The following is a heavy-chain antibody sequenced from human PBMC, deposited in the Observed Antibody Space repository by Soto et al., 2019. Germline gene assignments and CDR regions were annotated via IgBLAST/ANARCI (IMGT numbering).Heavy chain of an antibody. D-gene: IGHD6-19*01. CDR2: IYPGDSDT. CDR1: GYGFANYW. Sequence: GESLKISCEASGYGFANYWIGWVRQMPGKGQEWMGIIYPGDSDTRYSPSFQGHVTISVDKSISTAYLQWSSLEASDTAIYYCARAPSHGWFQHFDYWGQGTLVTVSS. V-gene: IGHV5-51*01. J-gene: IGHJ4*02. CDR3: ARAPSHGWFQHFDY.